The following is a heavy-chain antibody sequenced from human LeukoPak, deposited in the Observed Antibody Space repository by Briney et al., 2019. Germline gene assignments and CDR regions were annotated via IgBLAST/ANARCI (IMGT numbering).Heavy chain of an antibody. CDR2: INHSGST. CDR3: ARGRGSGSYYFGVLKERSEYYFDY. J-gene: IGHJ4*02. Sequence: SETLSLTCAVYGGSFSGYYWSWIRQPPGKGLEWIGEINHSGSTNYNPSLKSRVTISVDTSKNQFSLKLSSVTAADTAVYYCARGRGSGSYYFGVLKERSEYYFDYWGQGTLVTVSS. V-gene: IGHV4-34*01. D-gene: IGHD3-10*01. CDR1: GGSFSGYY.